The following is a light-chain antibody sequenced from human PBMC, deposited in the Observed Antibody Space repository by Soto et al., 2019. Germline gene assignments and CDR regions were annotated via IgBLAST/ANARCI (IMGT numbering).Light chain of an antibody. CDR3: QQYNPYSRT. CDR1: QSIGSW. Sequence: MQITQSQSSPSASVGDTVTITCRASQSIGSWLAWYQQKPGKAPKLLIYAASSSQDGVSPRFSGSGYGTDFTLTISSLQRDDFAIYYCQQYNPYSRTFGQGTKVDIK. CDR2: AAS. J-gene: IGKJ1*01. V-gene: IGKV1-5*01.